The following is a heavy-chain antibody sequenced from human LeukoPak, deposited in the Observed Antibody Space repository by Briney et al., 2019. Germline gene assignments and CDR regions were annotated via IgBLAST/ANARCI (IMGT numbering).Heavy chain of an antibody. CDR1: GGSINSYY. D-gene: IGHD6-13*01. J-gene: IGHJ4*02. Sequence: SETLSLTCTVSGGSINSYYWSWIRQPPGKGLEWIGYIYYSGSTNYNPSPKSRVTISVDTSKNQFSLRLSSVTAADTAVYYCARVTGYMTEDYFDYWGQGTLITVPS. V-gene: IGHV4-59*01. CDR3: ARVTGYMTEDYFDY. CDR2: IYYSGST.